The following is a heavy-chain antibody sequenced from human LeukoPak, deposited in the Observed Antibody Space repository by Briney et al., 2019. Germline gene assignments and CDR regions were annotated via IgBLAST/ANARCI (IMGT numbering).Heavy chain of an antibody. CDR1: GFTFSTYW. V-gene: IGHV3-7*01. D-gene: IGHD5-18*01. J-gene: IGHJ4*02. CDR2: INQDGGEK. CDR3: ARDGYSFGHDFDY. Sequence: GGSLRLSCGASGFTFSTYWMSWVRQAPGKGLEWVANINQDGGEKNYVDSVKGRFTISGDNAKNTLYLQMNSLRAEDTAVYYCARDGYSFGHDFDYWGQGTLVTVSS.